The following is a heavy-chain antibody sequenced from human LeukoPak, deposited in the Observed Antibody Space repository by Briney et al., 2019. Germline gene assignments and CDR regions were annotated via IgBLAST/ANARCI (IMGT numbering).Heavy chain of an antibody. Sequence: PSETLSLTCAVYGGSFSGYYWSWIRQPPGKGLEWIGEINHSGSTNYNPSLKSRVTISVDTSKNQFSLKLSSVTAADTAVYYCARHLSIAAAGTAVGAFDIWGQGTMVTVSS. CDR3: ARHLSIAAAGTAVGAFDI. CDR1: GGSFSGYY. CDR2: INHSGST. D-gene: IGHD6-13*01. V-gene: IGHV4-34*01. J-gene: IGHJ3*02.